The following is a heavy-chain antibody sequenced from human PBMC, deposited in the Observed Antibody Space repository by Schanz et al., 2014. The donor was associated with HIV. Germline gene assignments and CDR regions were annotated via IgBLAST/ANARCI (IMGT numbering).Heavy chain of an antibody. D-gene: IGHD4-17*01. Sequence: EVQLLESGGGLVQPGGSLRLSCAASGFTFSSYAMNWVRQAPGKGLEWVSTVNSIGDSTYYADSVKGRSTISRDNSKNTLYLQMNSLRAEDTAVYYCARDNRGDYCLDYWGQGTLVTVSS. J-gene: IGHJ4*02. CDR3: ARDNRGDYCLDY. CDR2: VNSIGDST. V-gene: IGHV3-23*01. CDR1: GFTFSSYA.